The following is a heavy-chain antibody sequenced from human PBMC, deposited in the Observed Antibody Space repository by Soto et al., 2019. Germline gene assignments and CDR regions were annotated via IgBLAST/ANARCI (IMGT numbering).Heavy chain of an antibody. Sequence: SSETLSLTCTVSGGSISSYYWSWIRQPPGKGLEWIGYIYYSGSTNYNPSLKSRVTISVDTSKNQFSLKLSSVTAADTAVYYCAKEGRYSSSRGYFDYWGQGTLVTSPQ. V-gene: IGHV4-59*01. CDR2: IYYSGST. J-gene: IGHJ4*02. CDR3: AKEGRYSSSRGYFDY. CDR1: GGSISSYY. D-gene: IGHD6-13*01.